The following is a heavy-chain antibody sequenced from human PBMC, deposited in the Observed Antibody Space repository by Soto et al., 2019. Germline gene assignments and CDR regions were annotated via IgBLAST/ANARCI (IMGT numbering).Heavy chain of an antibody. CDR1: GGTFSTYG. CDR2: IIPKLGTT. CDR3: AREADPYYGGNSLSLDS. V-gene: IGHV1-69*13. D-gene: IGHD4-17*01. J-gene: IGHJ4*02. Sequence: QVQLVQSGAEVKKPGSSVKVSCKASGGTFSTYGINWVRLAPGPGLEWMGWIIPKLGTTKNAQKCPGRVTHTADESTNTAYMDLKYLRSEDTAVYFCAREADPYYGGNSLSLDSWGQGTLVTVSS.